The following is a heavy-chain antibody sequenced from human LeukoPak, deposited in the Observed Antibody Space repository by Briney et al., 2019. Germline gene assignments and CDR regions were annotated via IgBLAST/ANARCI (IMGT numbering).Heavy chain of an antibody. CDR1: GFTFSSYW. J-gene: IGHJ3*02. CDR2: IKQDGSEK. D-gene: IGHD2-8*02. V-gene: IGHV3-7*01. Sequence: GGSLRLSCAASGFTFSSYWMSWVRQAPGKGLEWVANIKQDGSEKYYVDSVKGRFTISRDNAKNSLYLQMNNLRAEDTAAYSCVRQVGEGLVEAFDIWGQGRMVTVSS. CDR3: VRQVGEGLVEAFDI.